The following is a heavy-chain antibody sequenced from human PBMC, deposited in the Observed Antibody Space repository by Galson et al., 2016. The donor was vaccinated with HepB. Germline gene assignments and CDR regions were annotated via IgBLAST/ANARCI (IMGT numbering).Heavy chain of an antibody. Sequence: SLRLSCAVSGFTLSGXXLHXXXQAXXXGLXXVGXXXSRXXXYTTTYAELVKGRFSISRDDSKNMAYXQMSSLQTDASARYYCTIGFHAPXXQGTXVTVXS. CDR3: TIGFHAP. CDR2: XXSRXXXYTT. V-gene: IGHV3-73*01. CDR1: GFTLSGXX. J-gene: IGHJ5*02. D-gene: IGHD2-21*01.